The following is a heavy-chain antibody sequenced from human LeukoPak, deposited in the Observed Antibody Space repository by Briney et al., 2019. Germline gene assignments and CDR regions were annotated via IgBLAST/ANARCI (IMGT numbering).Heavy chain of an antibody. J-gene: IGHJ4*02. CDR3: ARDEMTTIDY. CDR1: GFTFSSYS. CDR2: ISSSSSYI. V-gene: IGHV3-21*01. Sequence: GGSLRLSCAASGFTFSSYSMIWVRQAPGKGLEWVSSISSSSSYIYYADSVKGRFTISRDNAKNSLYLQMNSLRAEDTAVYYCARDEMTTIDYWGQGTLVTVSS. D-gene: IGHD5-24*01.